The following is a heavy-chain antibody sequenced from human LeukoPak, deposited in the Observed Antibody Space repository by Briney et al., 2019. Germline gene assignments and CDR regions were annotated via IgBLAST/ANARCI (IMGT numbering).Heavy chain of an antibody. CDR2: IDPGDSQT. D-gene: IGHD3-22*01. CDR3: ARHSSVLNSFDP. Sequence: GESLKISCKGSAYSFTNYWISWVRQMPGNGLEWMGRIDPGDSQTNYSPSFQGHVTISADKSISTAYLQWSSLKASDTAMYYCARHSSVLNSFDPWGQGTLVTVSS. J-gene: IGHJ5*02. CDR1: AYSFTNYW. V-gene: IGHV5-10-1*01.